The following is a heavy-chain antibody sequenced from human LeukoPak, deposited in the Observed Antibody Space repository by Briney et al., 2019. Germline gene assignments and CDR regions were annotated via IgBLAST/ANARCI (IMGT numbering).Heavy chain of an antibody. CDR1: GFSFSSYS. CDR2: ISSSSSYI. CDR3: ARDTTYSSSWYFSDY. D-gene: IGHD6-13*01. V-gene: IGHV3-21*01. Sequence: GGSLRLSCAASGFSFSSYSMNWVRQAPGKGLEWVSSISSSSSYIYYADSVKGRFTISRDNAKNSLYLQMNSLRAEDTAVYYCARDTTYSSSWYFSDYWGQGTLVTVSS. J-gene: IGHJ4*02.